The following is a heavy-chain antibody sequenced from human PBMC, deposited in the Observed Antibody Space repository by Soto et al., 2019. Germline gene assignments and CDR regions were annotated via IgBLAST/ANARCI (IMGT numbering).Heavy chain of an antibody. V-gene: IGHV3-74*01. CDR3: GRDFYRSVDV. CDR2: TNSDGSTT. Sequence: GGSLRLSCAASGFTFSNYWMQWVRQAPGKGLVWVSRTNSDGSTTSHADSVKGRFTISRDNAKNTLYLQMNSLRAEDTAVYYCGRDFYRSVDVWGQGTTVTVSS. J-gene: IGHJ6*02. D-gene: IGHD6-19*01. CDR1: GFTFSNYW.